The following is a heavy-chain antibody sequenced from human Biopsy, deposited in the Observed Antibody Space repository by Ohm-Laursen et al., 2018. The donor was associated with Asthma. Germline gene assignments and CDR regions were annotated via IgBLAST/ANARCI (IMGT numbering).Heavy chain of an antibody. D-gene: IGHD2-2*01. V-gene: IGHV1-69*01. Sequence: PSVKVSCKSLGGTFNTYVIGWVRQAPGQGLEWMGGINSVFGTTTYPQKFQDRVTITADDSTSTVYTELSSLRSEDTAVYYCARKAGSCISRTCYSLDFWGQGTLVAVSS. CDR2: INSVFGTT. CDR3: ARKAGSCISRTCYSLDF. CDR1: GGTFNTYV. J-gene: IGHJ4*02.